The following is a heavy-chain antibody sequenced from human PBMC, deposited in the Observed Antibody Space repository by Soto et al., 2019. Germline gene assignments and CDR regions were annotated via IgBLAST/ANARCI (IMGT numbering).Heavy chain of an antibody. CDR2: IIPIFGTA. Sequence: SVKVSCKASGGTFSSYAISWVRQAPGQGLEWMGGIIPIFGTANYAQKFQGRVTITADESTSTAYMELGSLRSEDTAVYYCASGVIAAAGNYYYYGMDVWGQGTTVTVYS. D-gene: IGHD6-13*01. CDR3: ASGVIAAAGNYYYYGMDV. CDR1: GGTFSSYA. V-gene: IGHV1-69*13. J-gene: IGHJ6*02.